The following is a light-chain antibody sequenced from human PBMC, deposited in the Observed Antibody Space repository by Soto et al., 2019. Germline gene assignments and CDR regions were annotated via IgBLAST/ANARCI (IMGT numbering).Light chain of an antibody. CDR1: QSVSGN. V-gene: IGKV3-15*01. J-gene: IGKJ4*01. CDR2: GAS. Sequence: EKVMTQSPATLSVSPGERAALSCRASQSVSGNLAWFQQKPGQAPRLLIYGASTRATGIPARFSGSGSGTEFTLTIDSLQSEDFAIYYSQQYDNWPLTFGGGTTVEI. CDR3: QQYDNWPLT.